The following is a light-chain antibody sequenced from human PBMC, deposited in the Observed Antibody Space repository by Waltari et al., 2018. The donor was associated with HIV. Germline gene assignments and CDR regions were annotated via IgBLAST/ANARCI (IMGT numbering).Light chain of an antibody. CDR3: QQYNAYPLT. CDR1: HDISTW. Sequence: DIQMTQSPSSLYASVGDRVTITCRASHDISTWLAWYPQKPEKAPKSLIYAASNLQSGVPSRFSGSGSGTDFTLTISSLQPEDFATYYCQQYNAYPLTFGGGTKVEIK. V-gene: IGKV1D-16*01. CDR2: AAS. J-gene: IGKJ4*01.